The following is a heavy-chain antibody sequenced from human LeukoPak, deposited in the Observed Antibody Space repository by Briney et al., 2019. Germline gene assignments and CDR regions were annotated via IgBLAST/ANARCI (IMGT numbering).Heavy chain of an antibody. CDR2: INTKTEKT. Sequence: ASVKVSCTASGYSFNKYAMNWVRQVPGKGLEWMGWINTKTEKTTYAQAFTGRFVFSLDTSVSTAYLQIDSLQADDTAVYYCARTVTTRLFYFDYWGQGSLVTVSS. V-gene: IGHV7-4-1*01. D-gene: IGHD4-11*01. J-gene: IGHJ4*02. CDR3: ARTVTTRLFYFDY. CDR1: GYSFNKYA.